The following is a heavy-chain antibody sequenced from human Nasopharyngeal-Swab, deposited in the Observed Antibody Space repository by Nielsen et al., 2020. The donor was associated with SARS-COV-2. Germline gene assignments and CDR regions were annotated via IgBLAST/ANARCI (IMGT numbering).Heavy chain of an antibody. CDR2: ISSSSSTI. CDR1: GFTFSSYS. V-gene: IGHV3-48*04. CDR3: ARDPSYYYGSGKGAYDY. J-gene: IGHJ4*02. Sequence: GESLKISCAASGFTFSSYSMNWVRQAPGKGLEWVSYISSSSSTICYADSVKGRFTISRDNAKNSLYLQMNSLRAEDTAVYYCARDPSYYYGSGKGAYDYWGQGTLVTVSS. D-gene: IGHD3-10*01.